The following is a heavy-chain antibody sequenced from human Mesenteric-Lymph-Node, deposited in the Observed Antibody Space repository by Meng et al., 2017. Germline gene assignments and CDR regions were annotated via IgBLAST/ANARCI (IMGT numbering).Heavy chain of an antibody. CDR2: ISSSSSYI. Sequence: GESLKISCAASGFTFSSYSMNWVRQAPGKGLEWVSSISSSSSYIYYADSVKGRFTISRDNAKNSLYLQMNSLRAEDTAVYYCARAGSSWGFDYWGQGTLGTVSS. CDR3: ARAGSSWGFDY. CDR1: GFTFSSYS. J-gene: IGHJ4*02. V-gene: IGHV3-21*01. D-gene: IGHD6-13*01.